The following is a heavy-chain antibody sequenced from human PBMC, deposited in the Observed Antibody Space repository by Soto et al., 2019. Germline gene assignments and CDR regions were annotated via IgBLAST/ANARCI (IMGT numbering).Heavy chain of an antibody. J-gene: IGHJ4*02. CDR2: IVVASGKT. V-gene: IGHV1-58*02. CDR1: GFTFSSSA. D-gene: IGHD2-21*01. CDR3: AATFDSGSYDFGGHPW. Sequence: SVKVSCTASGFTFSSSAIQWVRQARGQPLEWLGWIVVASGKTDYTHNLQTRVTITRDKSTNTAYLELSGLRSDDTAVYYCAATFDSGSYDFGGHPWWGQGLLVTVSA.